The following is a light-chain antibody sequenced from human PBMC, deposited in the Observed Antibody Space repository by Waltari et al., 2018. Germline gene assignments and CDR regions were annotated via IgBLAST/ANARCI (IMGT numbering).Light chain of an antibody. V-gene: IGKV3-11*01. J-gene: IGKJ3*01. CDR3: QQRSSWPPRIS. Sequence: EVVLTQSPATLSLSPGDRATLSCRASQSVSINLAWYQQKPGQAPRLLIYDASNRATGVPASFSGSGSGTDFTLTISSLEPEDFAVYYCQQRSSWPPRISFGPGTKVNIK. CDR2: DAS. CDR1: QSVSIN.